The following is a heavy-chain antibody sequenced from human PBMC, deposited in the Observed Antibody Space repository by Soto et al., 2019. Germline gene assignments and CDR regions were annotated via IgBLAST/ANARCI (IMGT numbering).Heavy chain of an antibody. Sequence: EVQLLESGGGLVQPGGSLRLSCAASGFTFSSYAMSWVRQAPGKGLEWVSAISGSGGSTYYADSVKGRFTISRDNSKNTLYLQMNSLRAEDTAVYYCAKGPITMVRGVTPAFDYWGQGTLVTVSS. CDR2: ISGSGGST. D-gene: IGHD3-10*01. V-gene: IGHV3-23*01. CDR1: GFTFSSYA. CDR3: AKGPITMVRGVTPAFDY. J-gene: IGHJ4*02.